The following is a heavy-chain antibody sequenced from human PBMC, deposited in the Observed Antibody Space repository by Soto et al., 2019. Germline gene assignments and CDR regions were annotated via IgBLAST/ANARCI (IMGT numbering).Heavy chain of an antibody. D-gene: IGHD3-10*01. Sequence: QVQLVESGGGVVQPGRSLRLSCAASGFTFGSYAVHWVRQAPGKGLEWVASISYDGSDKYYADSVKGRFTISRDNSTITPHLQTDSLRAEDTAVYYWARDYGFEGRAYPLDYWGRGTRVTVSS. J-gene: IGHJ4*02. CDR3: ARDYGFEGRAYPLDY. CDR1: GFTFGSYA. V-gene: IGHV3-30-3*01. CDR2: ISYDGSDK.